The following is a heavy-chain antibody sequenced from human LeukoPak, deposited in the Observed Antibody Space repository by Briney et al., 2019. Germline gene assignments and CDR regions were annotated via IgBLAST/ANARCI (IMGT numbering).Heavy chain of an antibody. J-gene: IGHJ4*02. V-gene: IGHV4-39*01. CDR3: ASKHYYDSSGLIRLDY. CDR1: GGSISSSSYY. D-gene: IGHD3-22*01. Sequence: PSETLSLTCTVSGGSISSSSYYWGWIRQPPGTGLEWFGSIYYSGSTYYNPSLKSRVTISVDTSKNQFSLKLSSVTAADTAVYYCASKHYYDSSGLIRLDYWGQGTLVTVSS. CDR2: IYYSGST.